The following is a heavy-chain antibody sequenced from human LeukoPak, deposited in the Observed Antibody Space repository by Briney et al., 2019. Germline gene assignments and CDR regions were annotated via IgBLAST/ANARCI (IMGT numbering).Heavy chain of an antibody. Sequence: GGSPRLSCATSGFTFSSYGMSWVRQAPGKGLEWVSAISGSGGSTYYADSVKGRFTISRDNSKNTLYLQMHSLRAEDTAVYYCAKESLRVVPSATFDYWGQGTLVTVSS. J-gene: IGHJ4*02. V-gene: IGHV3-23*01. CDR3: AKESLRVVPSATFDY. CDR1: GFTFSSYG. D-gene: IGHD2-2*01. CDR2: ISGSGGST.